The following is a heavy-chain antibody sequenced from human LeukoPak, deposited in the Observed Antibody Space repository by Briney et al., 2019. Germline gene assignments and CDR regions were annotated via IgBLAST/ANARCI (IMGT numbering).Heavy chain of an antibody. J-gene: IGHJ4*02. Sequence: PSETLSLTCTVPGGSISSSSYYWGWIRQPPGKGLEWNGSIYYSGSTYYNPSLKSRVTISVDTSKNQFSLKLSSVTAADTAVYYCARYRIAVAGTANWGQGTLVTVSS. D-gene: IGHD6-19*01. V-gene: IGHV4-39*01. CDR2: IYYSGST. CDR1: GGSISSSSYY. CDR3: ARYRIAVAGTAN.